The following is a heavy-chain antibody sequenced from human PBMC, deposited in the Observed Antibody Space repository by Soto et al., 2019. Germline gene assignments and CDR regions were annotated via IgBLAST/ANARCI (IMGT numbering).Heavy chain of an antibody. CDR1: GGSFSGYY. Sequence: NPSETLSLTCAVYGGSFSGYYWSWIRQPPGKGLEWIGEINHSGSTNYNPSLKSRVTISVDTSKNQFSLKLSSVTAADTAVYYCARVRLWRTGTRAAFDIWGQGTMVTVSS. CDR2: INHSGST. CDR3: ARVRLWRTGTRAAFDI. D-gene: IGHD1-7*01. V-gene: IGHV4-34*01. J-gene: IGHJ3*02.